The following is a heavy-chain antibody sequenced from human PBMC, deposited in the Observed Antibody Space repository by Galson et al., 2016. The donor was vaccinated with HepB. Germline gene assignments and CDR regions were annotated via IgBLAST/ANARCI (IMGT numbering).Heavy chain of an antibody. CDR1: GYKFSNYW. Sequence: QSGAEVKKPGESLKISCQGSGYKFSNYWIAWVRQMPGKGLEWMGVVHPGDSDTIYSPSFQGQVTISADKSLTTAYVQWSSLRASDTAMYYCARRGDGYKFYNWGQGTLVTVSS. D-gene: IGHD5-24*01. J-gene: IGHJ4*02. V-gene: IGHV5-51*01. CDR3: ARRGDGYKFYN. CDR2: VHPGDSDT.